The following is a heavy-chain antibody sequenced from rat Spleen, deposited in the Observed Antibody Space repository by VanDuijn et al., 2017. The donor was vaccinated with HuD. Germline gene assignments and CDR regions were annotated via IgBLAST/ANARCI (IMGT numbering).Heavy chain of an antibody. CDR3: ARRGYLPDWYFDF. Sequence: EVQLVESDGGLVQPGRSLELSCTASGFTFSDYYMAWVRQAPARGLEWLATISYDGSSTYYRDSGKGRFTVSRNNPKGTLYLQMESLRSEDTATYFCARRGYLPDWYFDFWGPGTMVTVSS. J-gene: IGHJ1*01. V-gene: IGHV5-29*01. D-gene: IGHD1-11*01. CDR1: GFTFSDYY. CDR2: ISYDGSST.